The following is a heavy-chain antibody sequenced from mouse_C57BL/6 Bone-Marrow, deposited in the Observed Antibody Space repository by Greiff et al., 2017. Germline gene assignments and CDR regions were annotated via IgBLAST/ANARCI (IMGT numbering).Heavy chain of an antibody. Sequence: VQLQQSGAGLVRPGASVKLSCTASGFNIKDDYMHWVKQRPEQGLEWIGWIDPENGDTEYASKFQGKATITAYTSSNTAYLQLSSLTSEDTAVYYCTTSFITTVVVDYWGQGTTLTVSS. CDR2: IDPENGDT. CDR1: GFNIKDDY. J-gene: IGHJ2*01. V-gene: IGHV14-4*01. D-gene: IGHD1-1*01. CDR3: TTSFITTVVVDY.